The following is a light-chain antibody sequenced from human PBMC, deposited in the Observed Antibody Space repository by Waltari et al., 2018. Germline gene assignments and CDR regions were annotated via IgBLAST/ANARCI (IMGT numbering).Light chain of an antibody. CDR1: SGHSSNV. Sequence: QLVLTQSPSASASLGASVKLTCTLSSGHSSNVIAWLQQQPEKGPRYLMKVNSDGSHSKGDEIPDCFSGSSSGAERYLPISSLQAEDEADYYCQTGGHGTWVFGGGTKLTVL. CDR3: QTGGHGTWV. CDR2: VNSDGSH. V-gene: IGLV4-69*01. J-gene: IGLJ3*02.